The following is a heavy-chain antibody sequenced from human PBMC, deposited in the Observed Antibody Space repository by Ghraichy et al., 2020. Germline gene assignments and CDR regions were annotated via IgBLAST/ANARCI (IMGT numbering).Heavy chain of an antibody. V-gene: IGHV3-53*01. CDR3: ARNLRYCSGGSCYSGNTDAFDI. CDR1: GFTVSSNY. D-gene: IGHD2-15*01. CDR2: IYSGGST. J-gene: IGHJ3*02. Sequence: GGSLRLSCAASGFTVSSNYMSWVRQAPGKGLEWVSVIYSGGSTYYADSVKGRFTISRDNSKNTLYLQMNSLRAEDTAVYYCARNLRYCSGGSCYSGNTDAFDIWGQGTMVTVSS.